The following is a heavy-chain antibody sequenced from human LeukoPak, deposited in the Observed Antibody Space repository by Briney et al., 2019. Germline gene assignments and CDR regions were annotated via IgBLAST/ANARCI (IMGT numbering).Heavy chain of an antibody. CDR2: IYSSGNT. J-gene: IGHJ4*02. Sequence: PSATLSLTCTVSGGSVNSGSYYWNWIRQPPGKGLEWIGYIYSSGNTNFNPSLKSRVTISVDTSKNQFSLKLSSVTAADTAVYYCATNILWFGELFYYWGQGTLVTVSS. CDR3: ATNILWFGELFYY. V-gene: IGHV4-61*01. CDR1: GGSVNSGSYY. D-gene: IGHD3-10*01.